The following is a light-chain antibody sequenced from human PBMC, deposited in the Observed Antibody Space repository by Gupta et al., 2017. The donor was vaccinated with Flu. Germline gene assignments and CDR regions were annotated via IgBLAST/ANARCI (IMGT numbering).Light chain of an antibody. V-gene: IGKV1-5*03. J-gene: IGKJ1*01. Sequence: DIQMTQSPSTLSASVGDRVTITCRASQSISIWLAWYQQKPGKAPKLLIYKASSLESGVPSRFSGSGSGTEFTLTISSLQPDEFATYYCQQYNNFWTFGQGTKVEIK. CDR2: KAS. CDR3: QQYNNFWT. CDR1: QSISIW.